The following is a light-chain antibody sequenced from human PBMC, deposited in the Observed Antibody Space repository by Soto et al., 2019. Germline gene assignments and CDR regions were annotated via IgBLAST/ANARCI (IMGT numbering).Light chain of an antibody. CDR3: QQFNSYPPFT. CDR2: DAS. J-gene: IGKJ3*01. V-gene: IGKV1-13*02. Sequence: LTQSPATLSLSPGERATLSCRASQSVSSYLAWYQQKPGKAPKLLIYDASSLESGVPSRFSGSGSGTDFTLTISSLQPEDFATYYCQQFNSYPPFTFGPGTKVDIK. CDR1: QSVSSY.